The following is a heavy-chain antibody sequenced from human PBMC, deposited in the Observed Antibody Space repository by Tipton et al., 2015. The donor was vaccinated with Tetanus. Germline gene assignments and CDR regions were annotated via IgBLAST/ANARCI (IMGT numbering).Heavy chain of an antibody. CDR3: ARIRQVGKPGPFFDY. CDR2: IKQDGSEK. CDR1: GFTFSTYW. J-gene: IGHJ4*02. V-gene: IGHV3-7*01. Sequence: SLRLSCAASGFTFSTYWMSWVRQAPGKGLEWVANIKQDGSEKYYVDSVKGRFTISRDNPKNSLYLQMNSLRAEDTAVYYCARIRQVGKPGPFFDYWGQGTLVTVSS. D-gene: IGHD7-27*01.